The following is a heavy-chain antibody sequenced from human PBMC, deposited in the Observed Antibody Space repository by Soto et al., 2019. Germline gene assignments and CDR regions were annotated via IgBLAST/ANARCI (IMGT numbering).Heavy chain of an antibody. D-gene: IGHD2-2*01. J-gene: IGHJ6*02. Sequence: QVQLVQSGAEVKKPGSSVRVSCKASGGTFSSYAISWVRQAPGQGLEWMGGIIPIFGTANYAQKFQGRVTITADESTSTAYMELSSLRSEDTAVYYCASFNYAAADYYYGMDVWGQGTTVTVSS. CDR1: GGTFSSYA. CDR3: ASFNYAAADYYYGMDV. V-gene: IGHV1-69*12. CDR2: IIPIFGTA.